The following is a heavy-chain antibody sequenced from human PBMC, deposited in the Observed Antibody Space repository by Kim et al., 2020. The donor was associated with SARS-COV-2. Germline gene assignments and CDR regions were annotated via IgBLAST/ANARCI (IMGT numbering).Heavy chain of an antibody. D-gene: IGHD1-1*01. CDR3: ASQRDLDF. CDR2: SYAT. Sequence: SYATAYSESVKSRFTISRDDSKNTAYLQMNSLNTEDTAVYYCASQRDLDFWGQGTLVTVSS. J-gene: IGHJ4*02. V-gene: IGHV3-73*01.